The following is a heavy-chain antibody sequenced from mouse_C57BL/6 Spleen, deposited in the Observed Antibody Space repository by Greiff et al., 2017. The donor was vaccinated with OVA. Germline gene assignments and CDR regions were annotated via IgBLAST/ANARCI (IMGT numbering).Heavy chain of an antibody. CDR2: ISDGGSYT. CDR1: GFTFSSYA. J-gene: IGHJ3*01. V-gene: IGHV5-4*03. CDR3: ARVDYDYDGGAWFAY. D-gene: IGHD2-4*01. Sequence: EVMLVESGGGLVKPGGSLKLSCAASGFTFSSYAMSWVRQTPEKRLEWVATISDGGSYTYYPDNVKGRFTISRDNAKNNLYLQMSHLKSEDTAMYYCARVDYDYDGGAWFAYWGQGTLVTVSA.